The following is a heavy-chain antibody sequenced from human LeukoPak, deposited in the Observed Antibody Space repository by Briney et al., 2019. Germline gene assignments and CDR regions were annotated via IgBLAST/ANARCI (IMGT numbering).Heavy chain of an antibody. Sequence: GGSLRLSYVASGFTFSNYGIYWVRQAPGKGLDWVAFIRYDGSNKYYADSVKGRFTISRDNSKNTLYLQMNSLRAEDTAVYYCGKDSRYSGSYYSYYYYMDVWGKGTTVTVSS. V-gene: IGHV3-30*02. D-gene: IGHD1-26*01. CDR3: GKDSRYSGSYYSYYYYMDV. CDR2: IRYDGSNK. CDR1: GFTFSNYG. J-gene: IGHJ6*03.